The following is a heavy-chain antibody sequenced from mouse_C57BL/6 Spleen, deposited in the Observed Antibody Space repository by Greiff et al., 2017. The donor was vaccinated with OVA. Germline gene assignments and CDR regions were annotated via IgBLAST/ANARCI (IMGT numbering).Heavy chain of an antibody. Sequence: EVHLVESGGDLVKPGGSLKLSCAASGFTFSSYGMSWVRQTPDKRLEWVATISSGGSYTYYPDSVKGRFTISRDNAKNTLYLQMSSLKSEDTAMYYCARHEDAYYSNYDAMDYWGQGTSVTVSS. D-gene: IGHD2-5*01. CDR3: ARHEDAYYSNYDAMDY. J-gene: IGHJ4*01. CDR2: ISSGGSYT. V-gene: IGHV5-6*01. CDR1: GFTFSSYG.